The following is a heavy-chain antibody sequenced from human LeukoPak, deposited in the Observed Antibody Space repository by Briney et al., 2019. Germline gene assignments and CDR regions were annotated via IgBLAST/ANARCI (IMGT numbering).Heavy chain of an antibody. J-gene: IGHJ6*04. D-gene: IGHD2-15*01. CDR1: GVSISSGGYY. CDR2: IYYSGST. CDR3: ARDRVVAATLYYYGMDV. V-gene: IGHV4-31*03. Sequence: PSQTLSLTCTVSGVSISSGGYYWSWIRQHPGKGLEWIGYIYYSGSTYYNPSLKSRVTISVDTSKNQFSLKLSSVTAADTAVYYCARDRVVAATLYYYGMDVWGKGTTVTVSS.